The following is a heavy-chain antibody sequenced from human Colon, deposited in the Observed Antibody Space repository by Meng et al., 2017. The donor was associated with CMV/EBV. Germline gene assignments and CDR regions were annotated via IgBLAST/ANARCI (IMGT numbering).Heavy chain of an antibody. J-gene: IGHJ4*02. CDR3: ARESGSRNDY. V-gene: IGHV1-69*05. D-gene: IGHD1-26*01. CDR1: GYTFTGYY. CDR2: IIPMFDTR. Sequence: SVKVSCKASGYTFTGYYMHWVRQGPGQGLEWMGGIIPMFDTRNYAQKFQGRVTITTDESTSTVFMELRSLRLEDTAVYYCARESGSRNDYWGQGTLVTVSS.